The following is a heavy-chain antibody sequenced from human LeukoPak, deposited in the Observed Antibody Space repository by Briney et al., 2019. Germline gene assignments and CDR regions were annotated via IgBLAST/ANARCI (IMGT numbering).Heavy chain of an antibody. CDR1: GLTFSTYT. D-gene: IGHD2-2*01. Sequence: PGGSLRLSCAASGLTFSTYTMNWVRQAPGKGLEWVSSISSSSGYIYYADSVRGRFTNSRDNAKNSLYLQMNSLRAEDTAVYYCARPGSSSDFWGQGTLVTVSS. V-gene: IGHV3-21*01. CDR2: ISSSSGYI. CDR3: ARPGSSSDF. J-gene: IGHJ4*02.